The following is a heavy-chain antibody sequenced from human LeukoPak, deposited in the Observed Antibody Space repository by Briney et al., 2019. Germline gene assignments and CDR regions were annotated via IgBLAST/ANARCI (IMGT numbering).Heavy chain of an antibody. V-gene: IGHV1-24*01. Sequence: GASVKVSCKVSGYSLTELSMEWVRQAPGKGLEWMGGFDPEDGDTLSAQKFQGRVTMTEDTSTDTAYMELSSLRSEDTAVYYCATSHFSWSAFDIWGQGTMVTVSS. CDR3: ATSHFSWSAFDI. CDR2: FDPEDGDT. CDR1: GYSLTELS. J-gene: IGHJ3*02.